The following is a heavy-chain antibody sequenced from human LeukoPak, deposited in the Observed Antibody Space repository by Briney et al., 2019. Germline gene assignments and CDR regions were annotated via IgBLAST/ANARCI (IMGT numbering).Heavy chain of an antibody. Sequence: SETLSLTCTVSGGSTSSSSYYWGWIRQPPGKGLEWIGSIYYSGSTYYNPSLKSRVTISIDTSKNQFSLKLSSVTAADTAVYYCARVPARITMIVVVIGAFDIWGQGTMVTVSS. V-gene: IGHV4-39*07. CDR3: ARVPARITMIVVVIGAFDI. D-gene: IGHD3-22*01. J-gene: IGHJ3*02. CDR2: IYYSGST. CDR1: GGSTSSSSYY.